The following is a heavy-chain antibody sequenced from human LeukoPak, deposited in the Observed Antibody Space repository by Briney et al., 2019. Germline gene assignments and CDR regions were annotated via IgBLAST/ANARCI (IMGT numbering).Heavy chain of an antibody. V-gene: IGHV4-31*03. CDR2: IYYSGST. CDR3: AKGASLVYPCSGGSCYPFDI. J-gene: IGHJ3*02. Sequence: SETLSLTCTVSGGSISSGGYYWSWIRQHPGKGLEWIGYIYYSGSTYYNPSLKSRVTISVDTSKNQFSLKLSSVTAADTALYYCAKGASLVYPCSGGSCYPFDIWGQGTMVTVSS. CDR1: GGSISSGGYY. D-gene: IGHD2-15*01.